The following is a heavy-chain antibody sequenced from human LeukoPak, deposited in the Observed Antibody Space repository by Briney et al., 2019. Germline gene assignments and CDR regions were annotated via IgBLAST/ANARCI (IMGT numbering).Heavy chain of an antibody. V-gene: IGHV1-2*02. D-gene: IGHD3-3*01. CDR2: INPNSGGT. Sequence: ASVKVSCKASGYTFTGNYMHWVRQAPEQGLECMGWINPNSGGTNYAQKFQGRVTMTRDTSISTAYMELSRLRSDDTAVYYCAREKVFGVATVDYWGQGTLVTVSS. CDR1: GYTFTGNY. J-gene: IGHJ4*02. CDR3: AREKVFGVATVDY.